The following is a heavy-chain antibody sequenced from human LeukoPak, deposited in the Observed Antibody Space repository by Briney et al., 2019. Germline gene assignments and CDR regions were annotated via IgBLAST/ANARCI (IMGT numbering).Heavy chain of an antibody. Sequence: ASVKVSCKASGYTFSDYPIHWVRQAPGQGLEWMGRINSNSGGTSYAQKFQGRVTMTRDTSITTAYMEVSRLTSDDTAVYYCARGGSGSGYLYYFDSWGQGTLVSVSS. CDR2: INSNSGGT. V-gene: IGHV1-2*06. D-gene: IGHD3-10*01. CDR3: ARGGSGSGYLYYFDS. J-gene: IGHJ4*02. CDR1: GYTFSDYP.